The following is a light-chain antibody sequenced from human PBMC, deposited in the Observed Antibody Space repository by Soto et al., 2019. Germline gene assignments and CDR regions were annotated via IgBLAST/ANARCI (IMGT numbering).Light chain of an antibody. J-gene: IGKJ1*01. V-gene: IGKV1-39*01. CDR1: QSISSY. CDR3: QQTYSTPWT. Sequence: DIQMTQSPSSLSASVGDRVSINCRASQSISSYLHWYQHKPGEAPNLLIYAASSLQSGVPSRFSGSGSGTDFTLTISSLQPEDFATYYCQQTYSTPWTFGQGTKVEIK. CDR2: AAS.